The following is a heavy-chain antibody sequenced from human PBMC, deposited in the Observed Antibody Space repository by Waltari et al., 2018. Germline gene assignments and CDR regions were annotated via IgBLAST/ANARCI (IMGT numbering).Heavy chain of an antibody. CDR3: ARGRAVDI. Sequence: QVQLQESGPGLVKPSETLSPTCTASGGPISRYTWSWHRQPPGKGLGWIGYIYYSGSTNYNPSLKSRVTISVDTSKNQFSLKLSSVTAADTAVYYCARGRAVDIWGQGTMVTVSS. V-gene: IGHV4-59*08. J-gene: IGHJ3*02. CDR2: IYYSGST. CDR1: GGPISRYT.